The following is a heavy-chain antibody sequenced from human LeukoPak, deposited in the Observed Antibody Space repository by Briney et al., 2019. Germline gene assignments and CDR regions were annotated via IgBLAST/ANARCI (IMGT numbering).Heavy chain of an antibody. V-gene: IGHV3-74*01. J-gene: IGHJ4*02. CDR1: GFSFSTYW. CDR3: SSQISRGGN. D-gene: IGHD3-16*01. CDR2: ITPDGSST. Sequence: GGSLRLSCAASGFSFSTYWMHWVRHVPGKGPEWVSHITPDGSSTNYADSMKGRFTISRDSAKNTLYLQMNSLRAEDTAVYYCSSQISRGGNWGQGTLVTVSS.